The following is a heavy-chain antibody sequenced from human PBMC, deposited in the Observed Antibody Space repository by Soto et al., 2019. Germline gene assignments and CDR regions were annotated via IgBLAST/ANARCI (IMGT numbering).Heavy chain of an antibody. CDR3: AAYSHKGY. V-gene: IGHV3-66*01. D-gene: IGHD3-16*01. Sequence: EEQLVESGGDLVQPGGSLRLSCAASGFTVSNNYMSWVRQAPGKGLEWVSLIYSGGSTYYADSVKGRCTISTDSSKNTRYLQMNSLIAEDSAMYYCAAYSHKGYWGQGTLVTVSS. CDR1: GFTVSNNY. CDR2: IYSGGST. J-gene: IGHJ4*02.